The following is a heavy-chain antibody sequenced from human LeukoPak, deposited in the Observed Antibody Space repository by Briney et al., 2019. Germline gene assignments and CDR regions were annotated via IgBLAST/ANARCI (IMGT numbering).Heavy chain of an antibody. V-gene: IGHV3-23*01. CDR1: GFALRNYV. J-gene: IGHJ4*02. CDR3: AKDRLLNCRGDCYIFDN. D-gene: IGHD2-21*02. CDR2: IGVSDDST. Sequence: GGSLRLSCEASGFALRNYVINWVRQTPGKGLEWVSSIGVSDDSTFYADSVKGRFTISRDNSKNTVYLQVSGLRTEDTAIYYCAKDRLLNCRGDCYIFDNWGQGTQVPVSS.